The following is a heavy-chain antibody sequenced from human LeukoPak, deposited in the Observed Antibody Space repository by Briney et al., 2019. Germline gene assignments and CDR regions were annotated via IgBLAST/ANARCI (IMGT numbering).Heavy chain of an antibody. CDR2: IYYSGST. CDR3: ARRRSPGSFFLVRNNYFDY. CDR1: GGSISSRGYY. V-gene: IGHV4-39*07. Sequence: SETLSLTCTVSGGSISSRGYYWGWIRQPPGKGLEWIGNIYYSGSTYYNPSLRSRVTISEDTSKNQFSLKLSSVTAADTAVYYCARRRSPGSFFLVRNNYFDYWGQGTLVTVSS. D-gene: IGHD2-2*01. J-gene: IGHJ4*02.